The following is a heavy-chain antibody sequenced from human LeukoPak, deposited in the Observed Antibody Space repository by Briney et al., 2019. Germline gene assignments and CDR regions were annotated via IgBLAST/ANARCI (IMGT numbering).Heavy chain of an antibody. CDR1: GFTFSSYG. J-gene: IGHJ4*02. CDR3: AKLLLWFGELSYFDY. CDR2: IWYDGSNK. V-gene: IGHV3-33*06. Sequence: PGGSLRLSCAASGFTFSSYGMHWVRQAPGKGLEWVAVIWYDGSNKYYADSVKGRFTISRDNSKNTLYLQMNSLRAEDTAVYHCAKLLLWFGELSYFDYWGQGTLVIVSS. D-gene: IGHD3-10*01.